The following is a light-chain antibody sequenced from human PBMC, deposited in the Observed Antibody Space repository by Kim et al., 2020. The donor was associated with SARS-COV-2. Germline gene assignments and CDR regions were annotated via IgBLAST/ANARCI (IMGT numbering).Light chain of an antibody. J-gene: IGLJ3*02. CDR2: QDN. CDR3: QAWDSSTWV. V-gene: IGLV3-1*01. CDR1: KLGNKY. Sequence: ELTQPPSMSVSPGQTASITCSGYKLGNKYVCWYRQKPGQSPLLVIYQDNLRPSGIPERFSGSNSGNTATLTISGTQAMDEADYYCQAWDSSTWVFGGGT.